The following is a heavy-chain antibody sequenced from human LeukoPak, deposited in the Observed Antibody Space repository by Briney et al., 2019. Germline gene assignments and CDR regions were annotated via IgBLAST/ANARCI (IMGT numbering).Heavy chain of an antibody. D-gene: IGHD3-10*01. CDR1: GVTFSSYA. Sequence: GSLRLSCAASGVTFSSYAMSWVRQAPGKGLEWVSAISGSGGSTYYADSVKGRFTISRDNSKNTLYLQMNSLRAEDTAVYYCAKRRGVLSAEDFDYWGQGTLVTVSS. J-gene: IGHJ4*02. CDR3: AKRRGVLSAEDFDY. V-gene: IGHV3-23*01. CDR2: ISGSGGST.